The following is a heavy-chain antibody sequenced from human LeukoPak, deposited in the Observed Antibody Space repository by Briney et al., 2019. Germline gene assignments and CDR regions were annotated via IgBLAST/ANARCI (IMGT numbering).Heavy chain of an antibody. CDR2: IYSTGRS. Sequence: PSETLSLTCTVSGHSISSGYFWSWVRQPAGKGLEWIGRIYSTGRSDYNPSLKSRITMSVDTSKNQFSLKLSSVTAADTAVYYCARDGPRSGYDLGHFDNLGQGTLVTASS. J-gene: IGHJ4*02. CDR3: ARDGPRSGYDLGHFDN. V-gene: IGHV4-4*07. CDR1: GHSISSGYF. D-gene: IGHD5-12*01.